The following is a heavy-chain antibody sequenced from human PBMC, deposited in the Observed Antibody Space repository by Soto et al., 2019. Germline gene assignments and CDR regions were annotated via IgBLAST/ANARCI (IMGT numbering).Heavy chain of an antibody. CDR3: ARDESFLNYDMLTVYWLIDAFVI. CDR1: GYTFTSYG. V-gene: IGHV1-18*01. D-gene: IGHD3-9*01. CDR2: ISAYNGNT. J-gene: IGHJ3*02. Sequence: PSVNVACTASGYTFTSYGISWVRQAPGQGLEWMGWISAYNGNTNYAQKLQGRVTMTTDTSTSTAYMELRSLRSDDTAVYYGARDESFLNYDMLTVYWLIDAFVIGG.